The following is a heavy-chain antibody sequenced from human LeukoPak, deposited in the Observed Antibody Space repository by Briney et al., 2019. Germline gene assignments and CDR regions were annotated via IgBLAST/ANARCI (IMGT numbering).Heavy chain of an antibody. J-gene: IGHJ5*02. CDR1: GYTFTGYY. CDR3: ARGFSGPTKKWFDP. V-gene: IGHV1-2*02. Sequence: GASVKVSCKASGYTFTGYYMHWVRQAPGQGLEWMGWINPNSGGTDYTQKFQGRVTMTRDTSISTAYMELSRLRSDDTAVYFCARGFSGPTKKWFDPWGQGTRVTVSS. D-gene: IGHD6-25*01. CDR2: INPNSGGT.